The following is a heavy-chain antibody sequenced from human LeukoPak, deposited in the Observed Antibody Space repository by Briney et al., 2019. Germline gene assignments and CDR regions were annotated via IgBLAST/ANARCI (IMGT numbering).Heavy chain of an antibody. V-gene: IGHV3-48*03. CDR3: ARDTLVYADSPDAFDI. D-gene: IGHD4-17*01. CDR1: GFSFSSYE. J-gene: IGHJ3*02. Sequence: GGSLRLSCAASGFSFSSYEMNWVRQAPGEGLEWVSYICSSGSTVYYADSVKGRFTISRDNAKNSLYLQMNSLRDEDTAVYYCARDTLVYADSPDAFDIWGQGTMVTVSS. CDR2: ICSSGSTV.